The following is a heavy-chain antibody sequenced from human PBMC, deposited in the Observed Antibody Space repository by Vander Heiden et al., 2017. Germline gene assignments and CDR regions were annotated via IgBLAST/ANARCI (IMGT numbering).Heavy chain of an antibody. CDR2: MSNDGSNK. CDR3: ARGVPVVAASRAHNWFDP. D-gene: IGHD2-15*01. Sequence: QVQLLESGGGVVQHGRSLRLSCAASGFTSRSYYMHWVRPVPVKGLEWLAFMSNDGSNKYSAGSGKGRFTISRGNSKNTLYLQMNSLGDEDAAVYYCARGVPVVAASRAHNWFDPWGQGTLVTVSS. CDR1: GFTSRSYY. V-gene: IGHV3-30-3*01. J-gene: IGHJ5*02.